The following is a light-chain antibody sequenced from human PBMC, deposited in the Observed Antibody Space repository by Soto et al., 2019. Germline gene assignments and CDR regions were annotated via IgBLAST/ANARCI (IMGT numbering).Light chain of an antibody. CDR3: QQSNNWTFS. CDR2: DVS. J-gene: IGKJ5*01. V-gene: IGKV3-15*01. CDR1: PGVTTN. Sequence: EIVMTQSPGTLSVSPGARATLYCRAGPGVTTNFAWYQKKSGQSPRLLIYDVSIRATGVPARFSGTGSETDFNLTIRGLQSEDSAVYVCQQSNNWTFSFCPLTRREIK.